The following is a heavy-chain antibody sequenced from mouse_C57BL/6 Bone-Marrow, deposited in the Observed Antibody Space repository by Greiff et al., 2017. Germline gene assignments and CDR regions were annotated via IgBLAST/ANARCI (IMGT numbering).Heavy chain of an antibody. CDR3: TSPYYYGSSYGY. CDR2: IDPEDGDT. D-gene: IGHD1-1*01. J-gene: IGHJ2*01. V-gene: IGHV14-1*01. Sequence: EVKLLESGAELVRPGASVKLSCTASGFNIKDYYMHWVKQRPEQGLEWIGRIDPEDGDTEYAPKFQGKATMTADTSSNTAYLQLSSLTSEDTAVYYCTSPYYYGSSYGYWGQGTTLTVSS. CDR1: GFNIKDYY.